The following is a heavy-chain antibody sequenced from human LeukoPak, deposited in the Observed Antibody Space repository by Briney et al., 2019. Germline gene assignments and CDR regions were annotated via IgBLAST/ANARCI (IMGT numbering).Heavy chain of an antibody. D-gene: IGHD6-6*01. CDR1: GFTFTTYS. Sequence: GGSLRLSCAASGFTFTTYSMHWVRQAPGKGLEWVAVTSYDGSNKYYADSVKGRLTISRDNSKNTLYLQTNSLRVDDTGVYYCAGPSSSGVGYWGQGTLVTVSS. J-gene: IGHJ4*02. CDR2: TSYDGSNK. CDR3: AGPSSSGVGY. V-gene: IGHV3-30-3*01.